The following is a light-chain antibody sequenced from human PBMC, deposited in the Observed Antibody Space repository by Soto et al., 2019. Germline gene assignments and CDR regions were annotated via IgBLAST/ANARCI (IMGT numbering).Light chain of an antibody. CDR3: AAWDDNLNAYV. V-gene: IGLV1-47*02. CDR1: TSNLGTFY. J-gene: IGLJ1*01. CDR2: LGD. Sequence: QSVLPQPPSASSTPGQTVTISCSGSTSNLGTFYVYWYQHLPGTAPKLLIYLGDQRAAGVSDRFSGSKSGTSASLAINGLRSDDEADYDCAAWDDNLNAYVFGSGTKLTVL.